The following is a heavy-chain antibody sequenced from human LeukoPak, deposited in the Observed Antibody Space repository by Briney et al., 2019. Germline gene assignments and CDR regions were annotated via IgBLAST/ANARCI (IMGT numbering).Heavy chain of an antibody. CDR1: GGPISSSRYY. Sequence: PSETLSLTCTVSGGPISSSRYYWDWIRQPPGKGLEWIGYIYYSGSTYYNPSLKSRVTISVDTSKNQFSLKLSSVTAADTAVYYCARDPGGYSGYGRGYYFDFWGQGTLVTVSS. J-gene: IGHJ4*02. D-gene: IGHD5-12*01. CDR3: ARDPGGYSGYGRGYYFDF. CDR2: IYYSGST. V-gene: IGHV4-39*07.